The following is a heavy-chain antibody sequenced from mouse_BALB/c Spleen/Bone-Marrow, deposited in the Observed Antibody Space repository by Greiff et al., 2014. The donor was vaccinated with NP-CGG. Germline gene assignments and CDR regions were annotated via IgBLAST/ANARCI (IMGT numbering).Heavy chain of an antibody. J-gene: IGHJ2*01. CDR2: ISNGGGRT. CDR1: GFTFSSYT. CDR3: ARHGGSRGYYFDY. D-gene: IGHD1-1*01. V-gene: IGHV5-12-2*01. Sequence: PGGGLVQPGGSLKLSCAASGFTFSSYTMSWVRQTPEKRLGWVAYISNGGGRTYYPDTVKGRFTISRDNAKNTLYLQMSSLKSEDTAMYYCARHGGSRGYYFDYWGQGTTLTVSS.